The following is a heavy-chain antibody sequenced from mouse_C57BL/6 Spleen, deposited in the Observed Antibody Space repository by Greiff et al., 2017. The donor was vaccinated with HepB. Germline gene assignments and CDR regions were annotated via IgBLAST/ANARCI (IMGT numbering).Heavy chain of an antibody. CDR1: GYTFTDYN. J-gene: IGHJ1*03. CDR2: INPNNGGT. Sequence: EVHLVESGPELVKPGASVKMSCKASGYTFTDYNMHWVKQSHGKSLEWIGYINPNNGGTSYNQKFKGKATLTVNKSSSTAYMELRSLTSEDSAVYYCARPTDYYGSSYGYFDVWGTGTTVTVSS. D-gene: IGHD1-1*01. CDR3: ARPTDYYGSSYGYFDV. V-gene: IGHV1-22*01.